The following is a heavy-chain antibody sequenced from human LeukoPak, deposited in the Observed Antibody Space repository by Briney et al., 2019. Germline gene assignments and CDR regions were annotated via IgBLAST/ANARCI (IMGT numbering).Heavy chain of an antibody. CDR3: ARDRGGDFWSGYYTGHFDH. V-gene: IGHV3-21*01. D-gene: IGHD3-3*01. CDR1: GFTFSSYS. CDR2: ISSSSSYI. Sequence: GGSVRLSCAASGFTFSSYSMNWVRQAPGKGLEWVSSISSSSSYIYYADSVKGRFTISRDNAKNSLYLQMNSLRAEDTAVYYCARDRGGDFWSGYYTGHFDHWGQGTLVTVSS. J-gene: IGHJ4*02.